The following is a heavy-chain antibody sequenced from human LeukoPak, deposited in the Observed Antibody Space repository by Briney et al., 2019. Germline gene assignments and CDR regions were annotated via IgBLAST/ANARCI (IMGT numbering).Heavy chain of an antibody. J-gene: IGHJ4*02. CDR2: ISYDGSNK. CDR3: ARAYHLQLWTDY. CDR1: GFTFSSYA. V-gene: IGHV3-30-3*01. Sequence: GRSLRLSCAASGFTFSSYAMHWVRQAPGKGLEWVAVISYDGSNKYYADSVKGRFTISRDNSKNTLYLQMNSLRAEDTAVYYCARAYHLQLWTDYWGQGTLVTVSS. D-gene: IGHD5-18*01.